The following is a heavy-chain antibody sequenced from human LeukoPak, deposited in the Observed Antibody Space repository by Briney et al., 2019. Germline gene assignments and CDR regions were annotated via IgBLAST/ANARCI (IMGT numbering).Heavy chain of an antibody. CDR1: GYTCTGYY. CDR3: ARGTGYYFDY. D-gene: IGHD1/OR15-1a*01. J-gene: IGHJ4*02. V-gene: IGHV1-2*02. CDR2: INPNSGGT. Sequence: ASVKGSRKASGYTCTGYYMHWVRQAPGQGLEWMGWINPNSGGTNYAQKFQGRVTMTRDTSISTAYMELSRLRSDDTAVYYCARGTGYYFDYWGQGTLVTVSS.